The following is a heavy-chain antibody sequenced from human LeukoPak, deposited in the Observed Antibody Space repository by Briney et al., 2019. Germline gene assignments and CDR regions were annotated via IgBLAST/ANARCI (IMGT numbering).Heavy chain of an antibody. Sequence: GGSLRLSCAASGFTFSSYAMHWVRQAPGKGLEWVAVISYDGSNKYYADSVKGRFTISRDNSKNTLYLQMNSLRAEDTAVYYCARVLIVATIAGFCDYWGQGTLVTVSS. V-gene: IGHV3-30*04. D-gene: IGHD5-12*01. CDR2: ISYDGSNK. CDR1: GFTFSSYA. J-gene: IGHJ4*02. CDR3: ARVLIVATIAGFCDY.